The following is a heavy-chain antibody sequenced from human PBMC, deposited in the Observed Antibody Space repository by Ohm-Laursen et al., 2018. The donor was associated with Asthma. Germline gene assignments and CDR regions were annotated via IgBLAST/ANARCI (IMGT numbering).Heavy chain of an antibody. CDR3: AKGRGSSFRRAADS. CDR1: GISISNFV. CDR2: ISGSGDTT. Sequence: GSLRLSCTASGISISNFVMNWVRQAPGKGLEWVSGISGSGDTTDYAASVKGRFTIYSDKSKNTVYLVMDNLTADDTAVYYCAKGRGSSFRRAADSWGQGTLVAVSS. V-gene: IGHV3-23*01. D-gene: IGHD1-26*01. J-gene: IGHJ4*02.